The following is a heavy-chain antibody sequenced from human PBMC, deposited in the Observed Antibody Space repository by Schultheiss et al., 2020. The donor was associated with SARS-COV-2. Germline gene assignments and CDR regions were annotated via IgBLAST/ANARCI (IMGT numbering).Heavy chain of an antibody. J-gene: IGHJ6*02. Sequence: GGSLRLSCAASGFTFSNHAMHWVRQASGKGLEWVAVISYEGSHKFYLDSVKGRFTISRDNSKNTLYLQMNSLRGEDTAVYYCASNPGGHYYYGMDVWGQGTTVTVSS. CDR3: ASNPGGHYYYGMDV. V-gene: IGHV3-30*01. CDR2: ISYEGSHK. D-gene: IGHD3-10*01. CDR1: GFTFSNHA.